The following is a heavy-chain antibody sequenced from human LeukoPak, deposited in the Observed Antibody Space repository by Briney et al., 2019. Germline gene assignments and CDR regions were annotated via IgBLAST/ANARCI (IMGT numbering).Heavy chain of an antibody. CDR2: IYPGDSDT. D-gene: IGHD3-9*01. J-gene: IGHJ4*02. CDR1: GYSFTSYW. Sequence: GESLKISCKGSGYSFTSYWIGWVRQMPGKGLEWMGIIYPGDSDTRYSPSFQGQVTISADKSISTAYLQWSSLKASDTAMYYCARLTIPTGIPTDILTGYYNNYFDYWGQGTLVIVSS. CDR3: ARLTIPTGIPTDILTGYYNNYFDY. V-gene: IGHV5-51*01.